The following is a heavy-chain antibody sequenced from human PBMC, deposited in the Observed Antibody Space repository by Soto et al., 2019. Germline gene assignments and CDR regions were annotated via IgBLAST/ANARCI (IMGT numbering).Heavy chain of an antibody. CDR2: IFHTGAT. D-gene: IGHD6-13*01. V-gene: IGHV4-38-2*01. Sequence: SETLSLTCAVSGDSIIGIYHWAWIRQPPGRILEWIASIFHTGATYYTPSLKSRVTISVDTSKNQFSLRLSSVTAADSAVYYCARIAAAESDAFDIWGQGTMVT. CDR3: ARIAAAESDAFDI. CDR1: GDSIIGIYH. J-gene: IGHJ3*02.